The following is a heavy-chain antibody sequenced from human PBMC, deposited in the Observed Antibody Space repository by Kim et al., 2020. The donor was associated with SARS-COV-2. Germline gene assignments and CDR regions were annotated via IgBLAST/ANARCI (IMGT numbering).Heavy chain of an antibody. J-gene: IGHJ4*02. D-gene: IGHD3-3*01. CDR1: GGSISSGGYY. Sequence: SETLSLTFTVSGGSISSGGYYWSWIRQHPGKGLEWIGYIYYSGSTYYNPSLKSRVTISVDTSKNQFSLKLSSVTAADTAVYYCASGERRGYDFWSAYPRPYFDYWGQGTLVTVSS. CDR2: IYYSGST. CDR3: ASGERRGYDFWSAYPRPYFDY. V-gene: IGHV4-31*03.